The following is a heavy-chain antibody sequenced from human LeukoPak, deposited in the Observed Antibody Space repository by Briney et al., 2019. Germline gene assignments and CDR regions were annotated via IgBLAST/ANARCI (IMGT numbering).Heavy chain of an antibody. CDR2: IYSGGST. V-gene: IGHV3-66*04. CDR3: ARRSNPPGRIDH. CDR1: GFTFTSYA. Sequence: GGSLRLSCTASGFTFTSYAMHWVRQAPGKGLEWVSVIYSGGSTYYADSVKGRFTISRDNSKNTMYLQMNSLKGEDTAVYYCARRSNPPGRIDHWGQGTLVTVSS. J-gene: IGHJ4*02. D-gene: IGHD1-14*01.